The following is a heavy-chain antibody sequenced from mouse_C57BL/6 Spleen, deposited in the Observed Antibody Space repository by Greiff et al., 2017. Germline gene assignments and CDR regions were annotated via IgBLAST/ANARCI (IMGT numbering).Heavy chain of an antibody. CDR1: GFTFSDFY. D-gene: IGHD2-3*01. CDR2: SRNKANDYTT. CDR3: ARDRGDGYYWFAY. J-gene: IGHJ3*01. V-gene: IGHV7-1*01. Sequence: EVQRVESGGGLVQSGRSLRLSCATSGFTFSDFYMEWVRQAPGKGLEWIAASRNKANDYTTEYSASVKGRFIVSRDTSQSILYLQMNALRAEDTAIYYCARDRGDGYYWFAYWGQGTLVTVSA.